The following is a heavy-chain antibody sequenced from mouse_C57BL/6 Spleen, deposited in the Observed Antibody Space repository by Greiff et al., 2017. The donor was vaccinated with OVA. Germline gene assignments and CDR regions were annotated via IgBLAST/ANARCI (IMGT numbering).Heavy chain of an antibody. CDR2: IDPSDSET. CDR1: GYTFTSYW. CDR3: ARRDYYYFDY. V-gene: IGHV1-52*01. J-gene: IGHJ2*01. Sequence: QVQLQQPGAELVRPGSSVKLSCKASGYTFTSYWMHWVKQRPIQGLEWIGNIDPSDSETHYNQKFKDKATLTVDKASSTAYMQLSSLTSEDSAVYYCARRDYYYFDYWGQGTTLTVSS. D-gene: IGHD2-13*01.